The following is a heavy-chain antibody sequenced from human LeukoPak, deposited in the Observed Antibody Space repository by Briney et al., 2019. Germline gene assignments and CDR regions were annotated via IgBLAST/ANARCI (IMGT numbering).Heavy chain of an antibody. CDR3: AKAHYDILTGYSRPQFFQH. CDR1: GFTFSSYA. J-gene: IGHJ1*01. CDR2: ITGSGGST. Sequence: GGSLRLSCAASGFTFSSYAMNWVRQAPGKGLEWVSTITGSGGSTYYADSVKGRFTISRDNSKNTLYLQMNSLRAEDTAVYYCAKAHYDILTGYSRPQFFQHWGQGTLVTVSS. D-gene: IGHD3-9*01. V-gene: IGHV3-23*01.